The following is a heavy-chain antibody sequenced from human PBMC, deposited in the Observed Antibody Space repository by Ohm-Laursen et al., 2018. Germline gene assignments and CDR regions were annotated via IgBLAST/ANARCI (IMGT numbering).Heavy chain of an antibody. Sequence: SLRLSCAASGFTFSSYSMNWVRQAPGKGLEWVSSISSSSSYIYYADSVKGRFTISRDNAENSLYLQMNSLRAEDTAVYYCARDILAYAFDIWGQGTMVTVSS. V-gene: IGHV3-21*01. D-gene: IGHD2-15*01. J-gene: IGHJ3*02. CDR2: ISSSSSYI. CDR3: ARDILAYAFDI. CDR1: GFTFSSYS.